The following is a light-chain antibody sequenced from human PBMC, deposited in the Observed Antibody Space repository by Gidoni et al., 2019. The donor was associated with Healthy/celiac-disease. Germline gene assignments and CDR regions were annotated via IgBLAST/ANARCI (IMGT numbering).Light chain of an antibody. J-gene: IGKJ4*01. CDR2: DAS. Sequence: LVWTQSPATLSLSPGGRAALSCRASQSISSYFAWYQQKPGQAPRLLIYDASNRATGSPARFSGSGSGTDFTLTISSLEPEDFAVDYCQQRSNWPLLTFGGXTKVEIK. CDR1: QSISSY. CDR3: QQRSNWPLLT. V-gene: IGKV3-11*01.